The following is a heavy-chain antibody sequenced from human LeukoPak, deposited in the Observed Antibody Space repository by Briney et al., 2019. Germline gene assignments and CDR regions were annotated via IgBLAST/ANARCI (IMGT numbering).Heavy chain of an antibody. Sequence: GGSLRLSCAASGFTFSSYAMSWVPQVPGTGLESVSAISGTGGSTVYADSVKGRFTTSRDNSKNTLYLHMKSLRAEDTAVYYCAKELDSPMINNRFDPWGQGSLVTVSS. CDR2: ISGTGGST. CDR3: AKELDSPMINNRFDP. J-gene: IGHJ5*02. CDR1: GFTFSSYA. V-gene: IGHV3-23*01. D-gene: IGHD5-18*01.